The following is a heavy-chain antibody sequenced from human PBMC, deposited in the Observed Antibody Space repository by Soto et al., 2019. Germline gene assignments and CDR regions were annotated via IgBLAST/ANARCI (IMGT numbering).Heavy chain of an antibody. D-gene: IGHD5-12*01. CDR3: AQDIVATIRDDFDI. V-gene: IGHV3-9*01. Sequence: EVQLVESGGGLVQPGRSLRLSCAASGFTFDDYAMHWVRQAPGKGLEWVSGISWNSGSIGYADSVNGRFTISRDNAKNSLYLQMNSLRAEDTALYYCAQDIVATIRDDFDIWGQGTMVTVSS. J-gene: IGHJ3*02. CDR2: ISWNSGSI. CDR1: GFTFDDYA.